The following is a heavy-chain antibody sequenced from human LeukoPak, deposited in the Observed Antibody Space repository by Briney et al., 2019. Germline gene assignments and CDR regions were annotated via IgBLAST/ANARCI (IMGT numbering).Heavy chain of an antibody. CDR1: GYTFTGYY. Sequence: AAVKVSCKASGYTFTGYYMHWVRQAPGQGLEWMGWINPNSGGTNYAQKFQGRVTITRNTSISTAYMELSSLRSEDTAVYYCARAVYGQVRGVIHYYYYYYMDVWGKGTTVTVSS. CDR2: INPNSGGT. J-gene: IGHJ6*03. D-gene: IGHD3-10*01. V-gene: IGHV1-2*02. CDR3: ARAVYGQVRGVIHYYYYYYMDV.